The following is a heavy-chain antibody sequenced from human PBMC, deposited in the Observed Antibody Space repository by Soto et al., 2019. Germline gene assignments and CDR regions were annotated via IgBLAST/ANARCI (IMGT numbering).Heavy chain of an antibody. CDR2: VNIYEGST. CDR3: ARERGAYAYGDS. CDR1: GYTFTSYG. D-gene: IGHD5-18*01. Sequence: QVPLVQSGAEVKKPGASVKVSCKPSGYTFTSYGITWVRQAPGQGLEWMGWVNIYEGSTNYAQKFQGRVTMTTDTSTSTVYLELRSLRSDDTAIYYCARERGAYAYGDSWGQGTLVTVSS. V-gene: IGHV1-18*01. J-gene: IGHJ4*02.